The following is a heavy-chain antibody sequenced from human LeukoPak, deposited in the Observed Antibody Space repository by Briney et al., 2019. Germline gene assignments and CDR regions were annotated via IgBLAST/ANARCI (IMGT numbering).Heavy chain of an antibody. CDR1: GFTFSIYA. CDR2: ISGSGGST. J-gene: IGHJ4*02. V-gene: IGHV3-23*01. Sequence: GGSLRLSCAASGFTFSIYAMSWVRQAPGKGLEWVSGISGSGGSTYYADSVKGRFTISRDNSKNTLYLQMDSPRAEDTAVYYCARGVAVAGHASPYFDYWGQGTLGTVSS. D-gene: IGHD6-19*01. CDR3: ARGVAVAGHASPYFDY.